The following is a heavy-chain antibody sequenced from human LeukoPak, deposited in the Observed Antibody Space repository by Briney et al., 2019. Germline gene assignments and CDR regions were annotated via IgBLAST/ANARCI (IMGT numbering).Heavy chain of an antibody. J-gene: IGHJ4*02. CDR2: ISWNRGSI. V-gene: IGHV3-9*01. Sequence: GRSLRLSCAASGFTFDDYAMHWVRQAPGKGLEWVSGISWNRGSIGYADSVKGRFTISRDNAKNSLYLQMNSLRAEDTALYYCAKGGYSSGYSGYYFDYWGQGTLVTVSS. D-gene: IGHD3-22*01. CDR1: GFTFDDYA. CDR3: AKGGYSSGYSGYYFDY.